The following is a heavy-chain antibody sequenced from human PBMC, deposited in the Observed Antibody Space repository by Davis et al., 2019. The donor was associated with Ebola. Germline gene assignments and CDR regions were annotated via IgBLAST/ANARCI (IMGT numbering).Heavy chain of an antibody. CDR3: ARHESLSWFDP. CDR2: MNDRGST. D-gene: IGHD2/OR15-2a*01. CDR1: GGSIDNGYW. J-gene: IGHJ5*02. Sequence: ETLSLTCDISGGSIDNGYWWGWVRQSPGKGLEWISEMNDRGSTNNNPSLKSRVTISVDTSKNQFSLKLSPLTAADTAVYYCARHESLSWFDPWGQETLVTVSS. V-gene: IGHV4-4*02.